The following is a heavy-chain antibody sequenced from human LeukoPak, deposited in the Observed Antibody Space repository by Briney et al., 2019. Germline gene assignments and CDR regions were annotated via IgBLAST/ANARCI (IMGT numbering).Heavy chain of an antibody. J-gene: IGHJ4*02. CDR2: IYSGGNT. D-gene: IGHD5-18*01. V-gene: IGHV3-53*01. Sequence: PGGSLRLSCAASGFTVSNKYMSWVRQAPGKGLEWVSVIYSGGNTYYADSVKGRFTVSRDNSKNTLYLQMNSLRDEDTAIYYCAKDQGYNYGYNSFWGQGTLVTVSS. CDR3: AKDQGYNYGYNSF. CDR1: GFTVSNKY.